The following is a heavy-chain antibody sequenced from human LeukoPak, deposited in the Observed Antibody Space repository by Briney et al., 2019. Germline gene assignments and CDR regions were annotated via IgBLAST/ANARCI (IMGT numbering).Heavy chain of an antibody. CDR2: IYTSGST. D-gene: IGHD3-10*01. J-gene: IGHJ5*02. CDR3: ARGGYYGSGNDFRFDP. CDR1: GGSISSGSYY. V-gene: IGHV4-61*02. Sequence: PSQTLSLTCTVSGGSISSGSYYWSWIRQPAGKGPEWIGRIYTSGSTNYNPSLKSRVTISVETSKNQFSLKLKSVTAADTAVYYCARGGYYGSGNDFRFDPWGQGTLVTVSS.